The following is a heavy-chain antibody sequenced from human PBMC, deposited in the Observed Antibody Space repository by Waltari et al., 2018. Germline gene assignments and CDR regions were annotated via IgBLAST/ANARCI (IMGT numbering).Heavy chain of an antibody. J-gene: IGHJ4*02. V-gene: IGHV3-74*01. CDR2: IDGDGGVT. CDR1: GFTFRRYW. CDR3: ARVIISRAGKGIDY. Sequence: EEQIVETGGDLVQPGDSLRVSCTVSGFTFRRYWMHWVRQGPGKGLEWGSRIDGDGGVTNYADVVRGRFTISRDNAKDTVYLQMNNLRVEDTAVYYCARVIISRAGKGIDYWGQGTLVTVSS. D-gene: IGHD6-13*01.